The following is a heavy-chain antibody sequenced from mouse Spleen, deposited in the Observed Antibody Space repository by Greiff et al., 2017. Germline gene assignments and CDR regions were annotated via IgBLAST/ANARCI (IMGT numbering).Heavy chain of an antibody. CDR2: ISSGGDYT. J-gene: IGHJ4*01. V-gene: IGHV5-9-1*02. Sequence: EVQVVESGEGLVKPGGSLKLSCAASGFTFSSYAMPWVRQTPEKRLEWVAYISSGGDYTYYADTVKGRFTISRDNARNTLYLQMSSLKSEDTAMYYCTRAINYAMDYWGQGTSVTVSS. CDR1: GFTFSSYA. CDR3: TRAINYAMDY.